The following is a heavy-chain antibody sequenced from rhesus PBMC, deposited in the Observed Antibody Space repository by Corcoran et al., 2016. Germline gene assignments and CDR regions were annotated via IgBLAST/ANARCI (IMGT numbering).Heavy chain of an antibody. CDR1: GGSISSSY. CDR2: IYGSGSST. Sequence: QLQLQESGPGLVKPSETLSVTCAVSGGSISSSYWSWIRQAPGKGLEWIGYIYGSGSSTNYNPSLKSRVTLSVDTSKNQLSLKLSSVTAADTAVYYCASGSGSYTYCDYWGQGVLVTVSS. D-gene: IGHD3-16*01. CDR3: ASGSGSYTYCDY. J-gene: IGHJ4*01. V-gene: IGHV4-169*02.